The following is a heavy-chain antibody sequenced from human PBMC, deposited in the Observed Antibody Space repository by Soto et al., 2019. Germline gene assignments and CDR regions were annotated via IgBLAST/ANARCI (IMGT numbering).Heavy chain of an antibody. CDR1: GGSISSSSYY. V-gene: IGHV4-39*01. Sequence: SETLSLTCTVSGGSISSSSYYWGWIRQPPGKGLEWIGSIYYSGSTYYNPSLKSRVTISVDTSKNQFSLKLSSVTAADTAVYYCARLRWYYDSSGYYPGRAYYYYGMDVWGQGTTVTVSS. CDR2: IYYSGST. J-gene: IGHJ6*02. CDR3: ARLRWYYDSSGYYPGRAYYYYGMDV. D-gene: IGHD3-22*01.